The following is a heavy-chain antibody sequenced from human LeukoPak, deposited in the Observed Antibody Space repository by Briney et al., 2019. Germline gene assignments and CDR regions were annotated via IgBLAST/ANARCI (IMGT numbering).Heavy chain of an antibody. D-gene: IGHD3-9*01. J-gene: IGHJ4*02. Sequence: GRSLRLSCAASGFTFDDYAMHWVRQVPGKGLEWVSGISWNSGSIGYADSVKGRFTISRDNAKNSLYLQMNSLRAEDTALYYCAKASYDILTAVIDYWGQGTLVTVSS. CDR3: AKASYDILTAVIDY. CDR2: ISWNSGSI. CDR1: GFTFDDYA. V-gene: IGHV3-9*01.